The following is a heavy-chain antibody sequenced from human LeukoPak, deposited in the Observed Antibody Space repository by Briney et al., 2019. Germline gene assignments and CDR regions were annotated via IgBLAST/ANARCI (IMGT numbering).Heavy chain of an antibody. CDR1: GGSISSYY. D-gene: IGHD6-6*01. CDR2: MYYSGST. CDR3: ARDFSSSSTVYYYYYMDV. Sequence: SETLPLTCTVSGGSISSYYWSWIRQPPGKGLEWIAYMYYSGSTNYNPSLKSRITISLDTSKNQFSLKLSSVTAADTAIYYCARDFSSSSTVYYYYYMDVWGKGTTVTVSS. V-gene: IGHV4-59*12. J-gene: IGHJ6*03.